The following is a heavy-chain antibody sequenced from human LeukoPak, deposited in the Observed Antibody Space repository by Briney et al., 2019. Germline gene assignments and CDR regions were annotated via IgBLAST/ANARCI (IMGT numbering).Heavy chain of an antibody. CDR2: ISSTSATM. CDR3: AELGITMIGGV. V-gene: IGHV3-48*04. Sequence: PGGSLRLSCSASGFTFSDYSMNWVRQAPGKGLEWVSYISSTSATMYHADSVKGRFTISRDNAKNSLYLQMNSLRAEDTAVYYCAELGITMIGGVWGKGTTVTISS. D-gene: IGHD3-10*02. J-gene: IGHJ6*04. CDR1: GFTFSDYS.